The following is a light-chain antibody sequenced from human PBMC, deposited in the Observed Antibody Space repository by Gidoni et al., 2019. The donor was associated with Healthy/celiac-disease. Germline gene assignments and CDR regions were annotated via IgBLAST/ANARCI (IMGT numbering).Light chain of an antibody. Sequence: EIVMTQSPATLSVSPGERATLSCRASQSVSSNLAWYQQKPGQAPRLLIYGASTRATGIPARFSGSGSGTEVTLTISSLQSEGFAVYYCQKYNNWPPWTFGQGTKVEIK. J-gene: IGKJ1*01. V-gene: IGKV3-15*01. CDR1: QSVSSN. CDR2: GAS. CDR3: QKYNNWPPWT.